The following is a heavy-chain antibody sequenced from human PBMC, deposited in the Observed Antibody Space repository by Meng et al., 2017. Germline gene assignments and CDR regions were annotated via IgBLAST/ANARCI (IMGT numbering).Heavy chain of an antibody. CDR1: GFTFSDYY. D-gene: IGHD4-17*01. J-gene: IGHJ4*02. CDR3: ARESTGLTVNFYFDY. Sequence: GGSLRLSCAASGFTFSDYYMNWVRQAPGKGLEWVSSISSSSTIYYADSVKGRFTISRDNAKNSLYLQMNSLRAEDTAVYYCARESTGLTVNFYFDYWGQGTLVTVSS. V-gene: IGHV3-69-1*01. CDR2: ISSSSTI.